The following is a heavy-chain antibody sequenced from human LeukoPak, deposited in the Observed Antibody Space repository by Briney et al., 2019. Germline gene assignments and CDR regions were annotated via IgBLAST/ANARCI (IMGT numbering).Heavy chain of an antibody. D-gene: IGHD3-22*01. CDR1: GGSISSSSYY. V-gene: IGHV4-39*02. CDR3: ARDPYYYDSSGYYPGAFDI. CDR2: IYYSGST. J-gene: IGHJ3*02. Sequence: MSSETLSLTCTVSGGSISSSSYYWGWIRQPPGKGLEWIGSIYYSGSTYYNPSLKSRVTISVDTSKNQFSLKLSSVTAADTAVYYCARDPYYYDSSGYYPGAFDIWGQGTMVTVSS.